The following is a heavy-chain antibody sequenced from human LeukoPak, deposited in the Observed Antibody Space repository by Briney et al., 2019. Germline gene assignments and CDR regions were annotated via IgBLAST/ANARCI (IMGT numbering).Heavy chain of an antibody. CDR1: GFTFSSYA. CDR3: AKDLYYYGSGSPTYNWFDP. CDR2: ISGSGGST. V-gene: IGHV3-23*01. D-gene: IGHD3-10*01. J-gene: IGHJ5*02. Sequence: PGGSLRLSCAASGFTFSSYAMSWVRQALGKGLEWVSAISGSGGSTYYADSVKGRFTISRDNSKNTLYLQMNSLRAEDTAVYYCAKDLYYYGSGSPTYNWFDPWGQGTLVTVSS.